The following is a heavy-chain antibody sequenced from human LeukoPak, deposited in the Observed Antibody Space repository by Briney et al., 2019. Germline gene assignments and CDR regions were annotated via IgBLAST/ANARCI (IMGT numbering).Heavy chain of an antibody. Sequence: GASVKVSCKAAGYTFIGYYIHWVRQAPGQGLEWMGWINPNSGGTNYEEKFQGRVTMTRDTSISTAYMELNRLRSDDTAVYYCARGSAVVGGGGPLFDYWGQGTLVTVSS. V-gene: IGHV1-2*02. D-gene: IGHD4-23*01. CDR2: INPNSGGT. CDR1: GYTFIGYY. J-gene: IGHJ4*02. CDR3: ARGSAVVGGGGPLFDY.